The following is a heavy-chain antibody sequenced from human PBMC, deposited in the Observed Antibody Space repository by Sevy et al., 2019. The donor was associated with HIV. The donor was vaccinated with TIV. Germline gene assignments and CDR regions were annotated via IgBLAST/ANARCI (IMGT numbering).Heavy chain of an antibody. J-gene: IGHJ4*02. D-gene: IGHD3-22*01. CDR2: FDPEDGET. CDR3: ATMEYFYDSSAYLSGDY. CDR1: GYTLTELS. Sequence: ASVKVSCKVSGYTLTELSMHWVRQAPGKGLEWMGGFDPEDGETIYAQKFQGRVTMTEDTSTDTAYMELSSLSSEDTAVYYCATMEYFYDSSAYLSGDYWGQGTLVTVSS. V-gene: IGHV1-24*01.